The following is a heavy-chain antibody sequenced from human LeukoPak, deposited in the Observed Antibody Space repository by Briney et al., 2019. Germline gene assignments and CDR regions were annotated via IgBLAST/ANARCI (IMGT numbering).Heavy chain of an antibody. J-gene: IGHJ5*02. V-gene: IGHV4-31*03. CDR3: ARVAHSGSNTNWFDP. D-gene: IGHD1-26*01. Sequence: SQTLSLTCTVSGGSISSGGYYWSWIRQHPGKGLEWIGYIYYSGSTYYNPSLKSRVTISVDTSKNQFSLKLSSVTAADTAVYYCARVAHSGSNTNWFDPWGQGTLVTVSS. CDR1: GGSISSGGYY. CDR2: IYYSGST.